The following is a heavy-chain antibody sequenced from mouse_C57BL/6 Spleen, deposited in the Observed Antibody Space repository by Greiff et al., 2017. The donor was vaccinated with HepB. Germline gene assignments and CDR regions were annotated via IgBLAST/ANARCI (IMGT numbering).Heavy chain of an antibody. Sequence: EVQLQQSGPELVKPGASVKIPCKASGYTFTDYNMDWVKQSHGKSLEWIGDINPNNGGTIYNQKFKGKATLTVYKSSSTAYMELRSLTSEDTAVYYCARKGGYLWYFDVWGTGTTVTVSS. J-gene: IGHJ1*03. CDR2: INPNNGGT. V-gene: IGHV1-18*01. D-gene: IGHD2-3*01. CDR1: GYTFTDYN. CDR3: ARKGGYLWYFDV.